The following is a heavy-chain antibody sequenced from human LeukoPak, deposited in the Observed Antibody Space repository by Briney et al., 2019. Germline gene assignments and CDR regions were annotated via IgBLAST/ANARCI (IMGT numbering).Heavy chain of an antibody. CDR2: IYYSGST. CDR1: GGSISHFY. J-gene: IGHJ4*02. D-gene: IGHD2-8*02. Sequence: SETLSLTCTVSGGSISHFYWSWIRQPPGGTLEWIGYIYYSGSTKYNPSLKSRVTISVDTSKNQFSLKLSSVTAADTAVYYCAGHHPRNTVDFWGQGTLVTVSS. V-gene: IGHV4-59*08. CDR3: AGHHPRNTVDF.